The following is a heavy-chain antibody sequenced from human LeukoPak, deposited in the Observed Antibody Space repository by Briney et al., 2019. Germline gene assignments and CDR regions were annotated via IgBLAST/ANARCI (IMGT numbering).Heavy chain of an antibody. CDR1: GGSFSGSY. CDR3: ASETYYYGSGSRYKGV. Sequence: SETLSLTCAVYGGSFSGSYWSWIRQPPGKALEWIGEINHSGSTNYNPSLKSRVTISVDTSKNQFSLKLSSVTAADTAVYYCASETYYYGSGSRYKGVWGKGTTVTVSS. CDR2: INHSGST. D-gene: IGHD3-10*01. V-gene: IGHV4-34*01. J-gene: IGHJ6*04.